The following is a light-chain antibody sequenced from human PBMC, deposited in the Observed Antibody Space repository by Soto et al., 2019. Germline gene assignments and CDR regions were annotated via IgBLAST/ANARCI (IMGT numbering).Light chain of an antibody. CDR1: QSINGW. CDR3: QQYNSFIWT. Sequence: DIQMTQSPSTLSASVGDRVTVTCRASQSINGWLAWYQQKPGKAPKLLIYDASSLHSGVPSRFTGSGFGTEFTLTISSLQPEDFATYYCQQYNSFIWTFGQGTKVDIK. CDR2: DAS. V-gene: IGKV1-5*01. J-gene: IGKJ1*01.